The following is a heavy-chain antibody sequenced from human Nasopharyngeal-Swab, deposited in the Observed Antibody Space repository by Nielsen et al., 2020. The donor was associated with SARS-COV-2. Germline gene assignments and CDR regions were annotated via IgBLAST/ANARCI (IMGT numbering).Heavy chain of an antibody. CDR1: GGPLSGSY. V-gene: IGHV4-34*01. CDR2: VNHSGST. D-gene: IGHD3-16*01. J-gene: IGHJ3*02. Sequence: LSLTCAVYGGPLSGSYWSWIRQSPGKGLEWFGEVNHSGSTNYNPSLKSRVTISVDTSKNQFSLKMRSVTVADTAVYFCANWGHAFDIWGQGTMVTVSS. CDR3: ANWGHAFDI.